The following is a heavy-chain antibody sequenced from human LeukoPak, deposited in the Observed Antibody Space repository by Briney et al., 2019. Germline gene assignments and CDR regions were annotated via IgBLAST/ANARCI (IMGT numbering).Heavy chain of an antibody. CDR2: ISATGGRT. D-gene: IGHD1-26*01. Sequence: GGALRLSCAASGFTFSNYAMSWVRPAPGKGLDWVSVISATGGRTYYAPYVKGRFTISRDNSKRTLYLQMSSLTAEDTAVYYCAKDLDSGSSTVVDYWGPGTLGTVSP. J-gene: IGHJ4*02. V-gene: IGHV3-23*01. CDR1: GFTFSNYA. CDR3: AKDLDSGSSTVVDY.